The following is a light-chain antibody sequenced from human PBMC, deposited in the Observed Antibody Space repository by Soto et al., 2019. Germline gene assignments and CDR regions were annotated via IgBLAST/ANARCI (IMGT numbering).Light chain of an antibody. V-gene: IGLV2-14*01. J-gene: IGLJ1*01. CDR1: SSDVGAHNF. Sequence: SVLTQPASVSGSPGQAITISCSGSSSDVGAHNFVSWYQHHPGKAPKLMIYEVSNRPSGVSNRFSGSKSGSTASLTISGLQAEDEADYYCNSYTSSNTYVFGSGTKVTVL. CDR2: EVS. CDR3: NSYTSSNTYV.